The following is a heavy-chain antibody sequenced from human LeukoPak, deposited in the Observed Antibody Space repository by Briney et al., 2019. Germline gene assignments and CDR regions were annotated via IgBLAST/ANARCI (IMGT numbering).Heavy chain of an antibody. CDR2: IYYSGST. CDR1: GGSISSYY. J-gene: IGHJ3*02. Sequence: SETLSLTCTVSGGSISSYYWSWIRQPPGKGLEWIGYIYYSGSTNYNPSLKSRVTISVDTSMNQFSLKLSSVTAADTAVYYCARVTRDDAFDIWGQGTMVTVSS. V-gene: IGHV4-59*01. CDR3: ARVTRDDAFDI.